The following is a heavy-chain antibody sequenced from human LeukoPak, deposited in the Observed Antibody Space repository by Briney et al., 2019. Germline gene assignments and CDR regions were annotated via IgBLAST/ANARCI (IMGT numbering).Heavy chain of an antibody. J-gene: IGHJ4*02. CDR2: IYHSGST. Sequence: SETLSLTCAVSGGSISSGGYSWSWIRQPPGKGLEWIGYIYHSGSTYYNPSLKSRVTISVDRSKNQFSLKLSSVTAADTAVYYCARSGDSSGYISYYFDYWGQGTLVTVSS. V-gene: IGHV4-30-2*01. CDR3: ARSGDSSGYISYYFDY. D-gene: IGHD3-22*01. CDR1: GGSISSGGYS.